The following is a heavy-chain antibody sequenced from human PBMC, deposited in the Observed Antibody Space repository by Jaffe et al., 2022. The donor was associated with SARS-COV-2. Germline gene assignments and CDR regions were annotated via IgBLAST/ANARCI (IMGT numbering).Heavy chain of an antibody. V-gene: IGHV3-23*01. Sequence: EVQLLESGGGLVQPGGSLRLSCVGSGFTFSSYTMNWVRQAPGRGLQWVSTISDAGHGADTHYADSVKGRFTISRDDSKSTVFLQMNGLRAEDAAVYYCATRKPEHFDYWGQGTLVTVSS. CDR2: ISDAGHGADT. CDR3: ATRKPEHFDY. J-gene: IGHJ4*02. CDR1: GFTFSSYT.